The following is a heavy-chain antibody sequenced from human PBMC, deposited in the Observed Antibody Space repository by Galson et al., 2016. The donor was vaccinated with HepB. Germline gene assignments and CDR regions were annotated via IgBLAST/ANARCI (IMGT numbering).Heavy chain of an antibody. D-gene: IGHD2-2*01. CDR2: IYHTGTS. CDR3: SRASIFPGARMVFDS. Sequence: ETLSLTCAVSGASVNSSNWWTWVRQAPGTGLEWIGEIYHTGTSNNNPSLLSRFTMSIDTSRNHFSLNLNAVTAADTAVYYWSRASIFPGARMVFDSWGQGILVTVSS. J-gene: IGHJ5*01. CDR1: GASVNSSNW. V-gene: IGHV4-4*02.